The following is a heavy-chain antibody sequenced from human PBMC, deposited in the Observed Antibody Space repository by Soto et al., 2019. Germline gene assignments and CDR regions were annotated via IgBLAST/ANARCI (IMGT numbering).Heavy chain of an antibody. D-gene: IGHD2-15*01. J-gene: IGHJ4*02. CDR2: ISSSSSYI. CDR3: ARDPEKYCSGGSCYPPPVY. CDR1: GFTFSSYS. Sequence: EVQLVESGVGLVKPGGSLRLSCAASGFTFSSYSMNWVRQAPGKGLEWVSSISSSSSYIYYADSVKGRFTISRDNAKNSLYLQMNSLRAEDTAVYYCARDPEKYCSGGSCYPPPVYWGQGTLVTVSS. V-gene: IGHV3-21*01.